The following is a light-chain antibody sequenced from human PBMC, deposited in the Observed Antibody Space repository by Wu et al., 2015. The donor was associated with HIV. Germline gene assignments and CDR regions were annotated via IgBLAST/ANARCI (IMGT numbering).Light chain of an antibody. CDR3: QQSLTSPLT. J-gene: IGKJ4*01. V-gene: IGKV1-39*01. CDR2: GAS. CDR1: QNIWTF. Sequence: DIQMTQSPSSLSASVGDRATITCRTSQNIWTFVNWYQHKPGKAPKLLIYGASTLQTGVPSRFSGGGSGTDFTLTINSLRPEDFATYYCQQSLTSPLTFGGGTKVDIK.